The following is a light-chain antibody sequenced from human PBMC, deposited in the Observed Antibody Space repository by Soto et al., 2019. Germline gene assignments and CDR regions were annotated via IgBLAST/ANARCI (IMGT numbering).Light chain of an antibody. CDR2: DVT. J-gene: IGLJ1*01. CDR1: SSDVGGYNY. CDR3: CSYTTNGTYV. Sequence: QSALTQPASVSGSPGQSIAISCTGTSSDVGGYNYVSWYQHHPGKAPKLVIYDVTNRPSGVSDRFSGSKSGNTASLTISGLQADDEADFYCCSYTTNGTYVFGSGTKLTVL. V-gene: IGLV2-14*03.